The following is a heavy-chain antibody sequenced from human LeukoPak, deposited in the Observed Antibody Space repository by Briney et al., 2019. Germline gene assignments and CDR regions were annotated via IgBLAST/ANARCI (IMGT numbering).Heavy chain of an antibody. CDR1: GGSVSSSSDY. Sequence: SETLALTCTVSGGSVSSSSDYWSWIRQPPGKGLEWFGYIYYSGSTNYNPSLNSRVTISADTSKNQFSLKLTSVTAADTAVYYCARIEYDHGSGSYYFDYWGQGTLVTVSS. D-gene: IGHD3-10*01. J-gene: IGHJ4*02. CDR2: IYYSGST. V-gene: IGHV4-61*01. CDR3: ARIEYDHGSGSYYFDY.